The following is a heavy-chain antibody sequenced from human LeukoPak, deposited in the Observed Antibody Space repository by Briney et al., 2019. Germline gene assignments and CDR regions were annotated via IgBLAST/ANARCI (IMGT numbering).Heavy chain of an antibody. Sequence: SETLSLTCTVSGGSISSGSYYWSWIRQPAGKGLEWIGRIYTSGSTNYNPSLKSRVTISVDTSKNQFSLKLSSVTAADTAVYYCARDQSYGDYSGEFDYWGQGTLVTVSS. J-gene: IGHJ4*02. CDR1: GGSISSGSYY. D-gene: IGHD4-17*01. V-gene: IGHV4-61*02. CDR3: ARDQSYGDYSGEFDY. CDR2: IYTSGST.